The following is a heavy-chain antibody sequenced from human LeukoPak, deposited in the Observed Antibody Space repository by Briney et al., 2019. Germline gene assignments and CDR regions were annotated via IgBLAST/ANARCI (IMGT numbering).Heavy chain of an antibody. J-gene: IGHJ4*02. Sequence: ASVKVSCKASGYTFTSYGISWVRQAPGQGLEWMGWISAYNGNTNYAQKLQGRVTMTTDTSTSTAYTELRSLRSDDTAVYYCARGGDGRLYDSSGYYPDYWGQGTLVTVSS. CDR1: GYTFTSYG. D-gene: IGHD3-22*01. CDR3: ARGGDGRLYDSSGYYPDY. CDR2: ISAYNGNT. V-gene: IGHV1-18*01.